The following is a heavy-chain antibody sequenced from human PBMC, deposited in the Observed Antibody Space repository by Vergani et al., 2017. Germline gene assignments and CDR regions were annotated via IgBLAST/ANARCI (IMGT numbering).Heavy chain of an antibody. Sequence: QVQLQESGPGVVKPSQTLSLTCTVSGVSINDSDFYWTWIRQPAGRGLEWIGRIYPNDNGNYNESLRSRLTMSIDTSRSQFSLSLSSVTAADTAVYYCARGNCGVNCPKYNWLAPWGRGILVTVSS. CDR2: IYPNDNG. CDR3: ARGNCGVNCPKYNWLAP. CDR1: GVSINDSDFY. J-gene: IGHJ5*02. D-gene: IGHD2-21*01. V-gene: IGHV4-61*02.